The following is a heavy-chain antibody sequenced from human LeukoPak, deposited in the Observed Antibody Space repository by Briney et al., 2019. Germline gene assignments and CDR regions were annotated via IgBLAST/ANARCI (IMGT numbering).Heavy chain of an antibody. J-gene: IGHJ4*02. CDR1: GGSISSSSYY. CDR2: VYYSGST. D-gene: IGHD3-10*01. CDR3: AGQGGYYGSGGYYFDY. V-gene: IGHV4-39*01. Sequence: PSETLSLTCTVSGGSISSSSYYWGWIRQPPGKGLEWIGSVYYSGSTYYNPSLKSRVTISVDTSKNQFSLKLSSVTAADPAVYYCAGQGGYYGSGGYYFDYWGQGTLVTVSS.